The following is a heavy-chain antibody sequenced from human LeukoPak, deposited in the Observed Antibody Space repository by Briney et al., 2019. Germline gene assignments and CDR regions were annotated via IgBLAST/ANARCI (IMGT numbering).Heavy chain of an antibody. Sequence: ASVKVSCKASGGTFISYAISWVRQAPGQGLEWMGGIIPIFGTANYAQKFQGRVTITADESTSTAYMELSSLRSEDTAVYYCARSRAYGDYDRFDYWGQGTLVTVSS. CDR2: IIPIFGTA. CDR1: GGTFISYA. CDR3: ARSRAYGDYDRFDY. J-gene: IGHJ4*02. V-gene: IGHV1-69*13. D-gene: IGHD4-17*01.